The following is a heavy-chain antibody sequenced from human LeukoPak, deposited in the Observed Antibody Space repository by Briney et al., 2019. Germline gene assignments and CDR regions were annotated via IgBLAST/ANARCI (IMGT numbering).Heavy chain of an antibody. V-gene: IGHV1-69*01. Sequence: ASVKVSCKASGGTFSIYAISWVRQAPGQGLEWMGGIIPIFGTANYAQKFQGRVTITADESTSTAYMELSSLRSEDTAVYYCAGCSSTSCYVDRRYYYGMDVWGQGTTVTVSS. D-gene: IGHD2-2*01. CDR1: GGTFSIYA. CDR3: AGCSSTSCYVDRRYYYGMDV. J-gene: IGHJ6*02. CDR2: IIPIFGTA.